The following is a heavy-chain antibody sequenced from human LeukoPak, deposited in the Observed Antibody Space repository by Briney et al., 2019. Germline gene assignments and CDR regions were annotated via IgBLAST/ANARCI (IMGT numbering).Heavy chain of an antibody. CDR2: IHPDDSDT. CDR1: GYIFSTDW. Sequence: GESLKTSCRGSGYIFSTDWIAWVRQMPGKGLEWVAIIHPDDSDTRYSPSFQGQVVISADKSISTAYLEWRSLNASDTAMYYCERRVSTGYYHYWGQGTLVTVSS. J-gene: IGHJ4*02. V-gene: IGHV5-51*01. CDR3: ERRVSTGYYHY. D-gene: IGHD2-8*02.